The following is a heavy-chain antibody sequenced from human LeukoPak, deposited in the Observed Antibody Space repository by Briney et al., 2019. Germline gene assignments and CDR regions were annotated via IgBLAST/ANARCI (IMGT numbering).Heavy chain of an antibody. CDR3: ARAYEGDSSGYYSLGY. J-gene: IGHJ4*02. CDR2: IIPIFGTA. V-gene: IGHV1-69*13. Sequence: ASVKVSCKASGGTFSSYAISWVRQAPGQGLEWMGGIIPIFGTANYAQKFQGRVTITADESTSTAYMELSSLRSEDTAVYYCARAYEGDSSGYYSLGYWGQGTLVTVPS. CDR1: GGTFSSYA. D-gene: IGHD3-22*01.